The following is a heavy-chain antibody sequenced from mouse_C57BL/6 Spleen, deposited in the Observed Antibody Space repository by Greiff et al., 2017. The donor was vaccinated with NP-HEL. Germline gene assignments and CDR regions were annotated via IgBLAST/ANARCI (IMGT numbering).Heavy chain of an antibody. V-gene: IGHV8-8*01. J-gene: IGHJ3*01. Sequence: QVTLKVCGPGILQPSQTLSLTCSFSGFSLSTFGMGVGWIRQPLGQGLEWLPHIWWDDDKYYNPALKSRLTISKDTSKNQVFLKIANVDTADTATYYCARPNWDQAWFAYWGQGTLVTVSA. CDR1: GFSLSTFGMG. D-gene: IGHD4-1*01. CDR2: IWWDDDK. CDR3: ARPNWDQAWFAY.